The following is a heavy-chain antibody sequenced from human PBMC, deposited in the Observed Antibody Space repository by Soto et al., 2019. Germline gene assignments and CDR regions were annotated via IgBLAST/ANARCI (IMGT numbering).Heavy chain of an antibody. CDR1: GGSISSYY. CDR2: MYYSGNT. CDR3: ARHRKMLGYCTNGVCPYFDY. D-gene: IGHD2-8*01. Sequence: QVQLQESGPGLVKPSETLSLTCTVSGGSISSYYWSWIRQPPGKGLEWIGYMYYSGNTNYNPSLKSRVTISVDTSKNQFSLSLSSVTAADTAVYYCARHRKMLGYCTNGVCPYFDYWGQGTRVTVSS. V-gene: IGHV4-59*08. J-gene: IGHJ4*02.